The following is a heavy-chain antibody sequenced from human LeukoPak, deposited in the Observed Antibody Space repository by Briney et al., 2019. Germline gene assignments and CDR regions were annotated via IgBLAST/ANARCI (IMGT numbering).Heavy chain of an antibody. Sequence: GGSLRLSCAASGFIFSSYGMHWVRQAPGKGLEWAAFIRYDGSHKFHADSVKDRFTISRDNSKNTLFLQMNSLRPEDTAVYYCAKDRGDCYDYWGQGALVTVSS. CDR1: GFIFSSYG. D-gene: IGHD2-21*01. CDR2: IRYDGSHK. CDR3: AKDRGDCYDY. V-gene: IGHV3-30*02. J-gene: IGHJ4*02.